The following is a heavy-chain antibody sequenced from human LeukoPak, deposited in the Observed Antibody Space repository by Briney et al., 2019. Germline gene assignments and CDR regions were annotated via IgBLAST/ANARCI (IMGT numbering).Heavy chain of an antibody. J-gene: IGHJ3*02. CDR3: ARWRVPSMRDAFDI. V-gene: IGHV4-59*01. D-gene: IGHD3-3*01. CDR1: GGSISSYY. Sequence: SETLSLTCTVSGGSISSYYWSWIRQPPGKGLEWIGYIYYSGSTNYNPSLKSRVTISVDTSKNQFSQKLSSVTAADTAVYYCARWRVPSMRDAFDIWGQGTMVTASS. CDR2: IYYSGST.